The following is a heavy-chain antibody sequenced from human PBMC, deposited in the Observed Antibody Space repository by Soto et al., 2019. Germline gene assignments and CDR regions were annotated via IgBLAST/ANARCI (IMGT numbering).Heavy chain of an antibody. CDR2: ISSSSSYT. CDR3: ARDYGGYDTLFIGGAFDI. Sequence: QVQLVESGGGLVKPGGSLRLSCAASGFTFSDYYMSWIRQAPGKGLEWVSYISSSSSYTNYADSVQGRFTISRDNAKNSLYLQMNSLRAEDTAVYYCARDYGGYDTLFIGGAFDIWGQGTMVTVSS. V-gene: IGHV3-11*06. J-gene: IGHJ3*02. CDR1: GFTFSDYY. D-gene: IGHD5-12*01.